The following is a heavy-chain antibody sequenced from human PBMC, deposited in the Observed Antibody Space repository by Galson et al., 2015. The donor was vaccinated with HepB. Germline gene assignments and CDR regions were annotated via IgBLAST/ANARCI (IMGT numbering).Heavy chain of an antibody. D-gene: IGHD4-17*01. J-gene: IGHJ4*02. V-gene: IGHV1-18*01. CDR1: GYTFTDYG. CDR2: ISGFNGNS. CDR3: ARDPTTWDY. Sequence: SVKVSCKASGYTFTDYGIGWVRQAPGQGLEWMGWISGFNGNSRYAQKFQGRVAMTRDASTTTVAMELTNLTSDDTASYYCARDPTTWDYWGQGTLVTVSS.